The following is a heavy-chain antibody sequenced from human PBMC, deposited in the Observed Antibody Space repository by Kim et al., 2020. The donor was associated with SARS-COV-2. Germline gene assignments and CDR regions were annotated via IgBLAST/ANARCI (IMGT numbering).Heavy chain of an antibody. CDR2: INAGNGNT. J-gene: IGHJ4*02. D-gene: IGHD3-10*01. Sequence: ASVKVSCKASGYTFTTYAIHWVRQAPGQRLEWMGWINAGNGNTKYSQKFQGRVTITRDTSASTAYMELSRLRSEDPAVYYCAIEESGRDDYWGQGTLVTV. CDR1: GYTFTTYA. CDR3: AIEESGRDDY. V-gene: IGHV1-3*01.